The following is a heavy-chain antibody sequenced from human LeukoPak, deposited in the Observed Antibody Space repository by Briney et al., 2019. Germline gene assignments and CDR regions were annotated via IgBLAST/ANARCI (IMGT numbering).Heavy chain of an antibody. V-gene: IGHV3-30*03. Sequence: GGSLRLSCAAPGFTLSSNSMNWVGQAQGKGREGGAVISHEGSSEYYADSVKGRFTISRDNSKNTLYLQMNSLRAEDTAVYYCASRGYSSSWFLAFDIWGQGTMVTVSS. CDR3: ASRGYSSSWFLAFDI. CDR1: GFTLSSNS. D-gene: IGHD6-13*01. CDR2: ISHEGSSE. J-gene: IGHJ3*02.